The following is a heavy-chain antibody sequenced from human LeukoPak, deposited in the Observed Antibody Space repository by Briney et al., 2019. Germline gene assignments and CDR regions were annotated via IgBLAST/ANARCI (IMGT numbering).Heavy chain of an antibody. V-gene: IGHV1-24*01. D-gene: IGHD1-26*01. Sequence: ASVKVSCKVSGYTLTELSMHWVRQAPGKGLEWMGGCDPEDGETIYAQKFQGRVTMTEDTSTDTAYMELSSLRSEDAAVYYCATSSGSYLYDAFDIWGQGTMVTVSS. CDR2: CDPEDGET. J-gene: IGHJ3*02. CDR1: GYTLTELS. CDR3: ATSSGSYLYDAFDI.